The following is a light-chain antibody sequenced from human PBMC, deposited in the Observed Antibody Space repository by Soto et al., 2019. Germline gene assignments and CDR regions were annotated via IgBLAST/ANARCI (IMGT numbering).Light chain of an antibody. Sequence: EIVMTQSPATLSVSPGERATVSCRASQSVSRNLAWYQQKPGQAPRLLIYGASTRSTGIPARFSGSGSGTEFTLTITSLQSEEFAVYYCQQYNNWLTFGGGTKVEIK. V-gene: IGKV3-15*01. CDR2: GAS. CDR1: QSVSRN. CDR3: QQYNNWLT. J-gene: IGKJ4*01.